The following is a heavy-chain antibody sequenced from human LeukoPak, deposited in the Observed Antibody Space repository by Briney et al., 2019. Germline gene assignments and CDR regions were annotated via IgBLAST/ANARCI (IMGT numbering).Heavy chain of an antibody. CDR3: ARGYPHPDL. CDR1: GFDLNTYE. CDR2: ITISGHTK. J-gene: IGHJ5*02. Sequence: GGSLRLSCAASGFDLNTYEMNWVRQAPGKGLEWIADITISGHTKNYADSVKGRFTISRDNAGTSLYLQMNSLRVEDTGVYYCARGYPHPDLGGRGTLVTFSS. V-gene: IGHV3-48*03. D-gene: IGHD1-1*01.